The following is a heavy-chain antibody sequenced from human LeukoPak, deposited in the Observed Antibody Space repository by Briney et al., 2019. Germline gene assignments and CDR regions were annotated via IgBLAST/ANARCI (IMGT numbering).Heavy chain of an antibody. CDR2: IRSKAYGGTT. V-gene: IGHV3-49*04. CDR3: TSEIAVAGTLGY. CDR1: GFTFGDYT. D-gene: IGHD6-19*01. Sequence: GGSLRLSCTASGFTFGDYTMNWVRQAPGKGLEWVGFIRSKAYGGTTEYAASVKGRFTISRDDSKSIAYLQMNSLKTEDTAVYYCTSEIAVAGTLGYWGQGTMVTVSS. J-gene: IGHJ4*02.